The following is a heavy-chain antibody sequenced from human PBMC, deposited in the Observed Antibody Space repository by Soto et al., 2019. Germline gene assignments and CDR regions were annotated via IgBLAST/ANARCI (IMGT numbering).Heavy chain of an antibody. V-gene: IGHV1-58*01. J-gene: IGHJ3*02. Sequence: GASVKVSCKASGFTFTSSAVQWVRQARGQRLEWIGWIVVGSGNTNYAQKFQERVTTTRDMSTSTAYMELSSLRSEDTAVYYCAAGFNHRERITIIVVVSPDDAFDIWGQGTMVTVSS. CDR2: IVVGSGNT. D-gene: IGHD3-22*01. CDR3: AAGFNHRERITIIVVVSPDDAFDI. CDR1: GFTFTSSA.